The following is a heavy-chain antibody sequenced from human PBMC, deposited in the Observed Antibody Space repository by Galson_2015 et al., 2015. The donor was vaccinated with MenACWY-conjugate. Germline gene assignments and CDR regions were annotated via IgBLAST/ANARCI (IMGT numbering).Heavy chain of an antibody. D-gene: IGHD2-21*01. CDR1: AFTFSNSW. V-gene: IGHV3-15*01. CDR3: TVDRMSGGASWWWNY. CDR2: INSQSAGVTI. Sequence: PLRLSCAGSAFTFSNSWISWFRHAPGMWLDSVGRINSQSAGVTIDYAAPVKGRFNVSRDDSTSTLYLPITSLKSEDPGVYYCTVDRMSGGASWWWNYWGQGTLVTVSS. J-gene: IGHJ4*02.